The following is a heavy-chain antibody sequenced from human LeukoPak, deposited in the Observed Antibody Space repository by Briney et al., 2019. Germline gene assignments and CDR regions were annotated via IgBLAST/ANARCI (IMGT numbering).Heavy chain of an antibody. Sequence: SETLSLTCDVSGTSISINYWSWIRQPAGKGLEWIGRFDTDGTTNSNPSLKSRVTLSMDMSRNQFSLRLTSVTAADTAVYYCAREVTTAAHVYYYIDVWGKGTTVTVSS. CDR2: FDTDGTT. CDR3: AREVTTAAHVYYYIDV. CDR1: GTSISINY. V-gene: IGHV4-4*07. J-gene: IGHJ6*03. D-gene: IGHD4-11*01.